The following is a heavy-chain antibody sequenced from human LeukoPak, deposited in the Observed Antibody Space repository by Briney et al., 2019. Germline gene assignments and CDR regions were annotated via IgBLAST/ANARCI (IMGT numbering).Heavy chain of an antibody. V-gene: IGHV3-66*01. CDR2: IYSGGST. Sequence: GGSLRLSCAASGVTVSSNYMSWVRQAPGKGLEWVSVIYSGGSTYYADSVKGRFTISRDNSKNTLYLQMNSLRAEDTAVYYCARNYDFHYSFDYWGQGTLVTVSS. D-gene: IGHD3-3*01. CDR1: GVTVSSNY. J-gene: IGHJ4*02. CDR3: ARNYDFHYSFDY.